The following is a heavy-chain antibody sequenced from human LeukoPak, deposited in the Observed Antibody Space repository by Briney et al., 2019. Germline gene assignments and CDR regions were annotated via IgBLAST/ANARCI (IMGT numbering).Heavy chain of an antibody. J-gene: IGHJ4*02. CDR1: GGSMSNYC. D-gene: IGHD1-26*01. CDR3: ARHGTLDY. Sequence: SETLSLTCTVSGGSMSNYCWSWIRQPPGKGLEWIGYIYYSGTFNYNPSLKSRVIISADTSKNQFSLKLSSVTAADTAVYYCARHGTLDYWGQGTLVTVSS. CDR2: IYYSGTF. V-gene: IGHV4-59*08.